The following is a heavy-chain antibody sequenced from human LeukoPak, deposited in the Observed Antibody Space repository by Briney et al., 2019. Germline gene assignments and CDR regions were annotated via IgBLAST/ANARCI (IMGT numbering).Heavy chain of an antibody. J-gene: IGHJ4*02. CDR1: GFTFSSYA. D-gene: IGHD2-2*01. CDR2: VSGSGGIT. Sequence: GGSLRLSCAASGFTFSSYAMCWVRQAPGKGLEWVSGVSGSGGITYYADSVKGRFTISRDNSKNTLYLQMNSLRAEDTALYYCARTPLVRYFDCWGQGTLVTVSS. CDR3: ARTPLVRYFDC. V-gene: IGHV3-23*01.